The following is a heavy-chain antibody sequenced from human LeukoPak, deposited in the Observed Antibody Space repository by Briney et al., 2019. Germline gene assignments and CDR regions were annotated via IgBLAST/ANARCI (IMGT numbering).Heavy chain of an antibody. J-gene: IGHJ3*02. Sequence: PGGCLRLSPAVSVFTLTGYAMTWVREAPGKGLEWVSSISSSSSYIYYADSVRGRFTISRDNAKNSLYLKMNSLRAEDTAVYYWARSRYCSGGNCYLEAFDIWGQGTMVTVSS. V-gene: IGHV3-21*01. CDR1: VFTLTGYA. CDR2: ISSSSSYI. CDR3: ARSRYCSGGNCYLEAFDI. D-gene: IGHD2-15*01.